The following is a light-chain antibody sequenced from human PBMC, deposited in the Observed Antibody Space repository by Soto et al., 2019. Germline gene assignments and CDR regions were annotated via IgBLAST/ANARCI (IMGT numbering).Light chain of an antibody. Sequence: IGMTQSPATLSVSPGERATLSCRASQTIYSNVAWYQQRPGQPPRLLIYRSSSRATGIPARFSGSGSGTEFTLTINSLQSEDFAVYYCQQYQNLWTCGQGTKVEIK. CDR1: QTIYSN. CDR3: QQYQNLWT. V-gene: IGKV3-15*01. CDR2: RSS. J-gene: IGKJ1*01.